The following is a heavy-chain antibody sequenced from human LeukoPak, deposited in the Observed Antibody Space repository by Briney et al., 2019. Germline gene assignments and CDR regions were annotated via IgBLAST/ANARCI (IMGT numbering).Heavy chain of an antibody. V-gene: IGHV4-59*01. Sequence: SETLSLTCTVSGGSISSFYWNWIRLPPGKGLELIGYIYYSGRTNYNPSLKSRVTISVDSSKNQFSLKLSSVTAADTAVYYCARASADSSGWYRRDFPIGLWVGYWGQGTLVTVSS. CDR1: GGSISSFY. CDR3: ARASADSSGWYRRDFPIGLWVGY. CDR2: IYYSGRT. D-gene: IGHD6-19*01. J-gene: IGHJ4*02.